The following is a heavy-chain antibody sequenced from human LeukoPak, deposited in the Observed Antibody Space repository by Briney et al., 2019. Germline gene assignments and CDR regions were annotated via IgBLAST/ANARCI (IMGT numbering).Heavy chain of an antibody. CDR2: IRNDGSNK. CDR3: AKDLTGSSWTFDY. D-gene: IGHD6-13*01. CDR1: GFTFSSYG. J-gene: IGHJ4*02. Sequence: GGSLRLSCAASGFTFSSYGMHWVRQAPGKGLEWVAFIRNDGSNKYYADSVRGRFTISRDNSKNTLYLQMNSLRAEDTAVYYCAKDLTGSSWTFDYWGQATLVTVSS. V-gene: IGHV3-30*02.